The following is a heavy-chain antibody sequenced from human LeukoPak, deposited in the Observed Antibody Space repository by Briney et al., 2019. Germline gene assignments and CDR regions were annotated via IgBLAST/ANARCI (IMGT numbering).Heavy chain of an antibody. CDR2: ISYDGSNK. CDR1: GFTFSSYG. V-gene: IGHV3-30*18. Sequence: GRSLRLSCAASGFTFSSYGMHWVRQAPGKGLEWVAVISYDGSNKYYADSVKGRFTISRDNSKNTLYLQMNSLRAEDTAVYYCAKGPPGGVYCSSTSCHSPFDYWGQGTLVTVSS. D-gene: IGHD2-2*01. J-gene: IGHJ4*02. CDR3: AKGPPGGVYCSSTSCHSPFDY.